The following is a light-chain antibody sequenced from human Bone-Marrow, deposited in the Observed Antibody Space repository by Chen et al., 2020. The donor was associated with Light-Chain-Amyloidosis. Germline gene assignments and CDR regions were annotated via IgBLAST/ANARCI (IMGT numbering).Light chain of an antibody. V-gene: IGLV3-25*03. CDR2: RDT. Sequence: SYELTQPPSVSVSPGQKARITCSGDDLPTKYAYWYQQKQGQAPVLVIHRDTERPSGISERFSGSSSGTTATLTISGVQAADEADYHCQSADSSGTYEVIFGGGTKLTVL. J-gene: IGLJ2*01. CDR3: QSADSSGTYEVI. CDR1: DLPTKY.